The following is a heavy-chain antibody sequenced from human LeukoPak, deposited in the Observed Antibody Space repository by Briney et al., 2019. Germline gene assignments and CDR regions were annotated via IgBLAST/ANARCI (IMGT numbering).Heavy chain of an antibody. CDR1: GYTFTGYY. CDR2: INPNSGGT. V-gene: IGHV1-2*02. CDR3: ARPRITMVRGVPNWFDP. J-gene: IGHJ5*02. Sequence: GASVKVSCKASGYTFTGYYMHWVRQAPGQGLEWMGWINPNSGGTNYAQKFQGRVTMTRDTSISTAYMELSRLRSDDTAVYYCARPRITMVRGVPNWFDPRGQGTLVTVSS. D-gene: IGHD3-10*01.